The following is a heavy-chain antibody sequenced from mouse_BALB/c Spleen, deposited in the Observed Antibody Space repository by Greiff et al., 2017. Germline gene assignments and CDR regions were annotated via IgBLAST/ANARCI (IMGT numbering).Heavy chain of an antibody. V-gene: IGHV14-1*02. Sequence: EVKLMESGAELVRPGALVKLSCKASGFNIKDYYMHWVKQRPEQGLEWIGWIDPENGNTIYDPKFQGKASITADTSSNTAYLQLSSLTSEDTAVYYCAYGNYAGWFAYWGQGTLVTVSA. CDR2: IDPENGNT. CDR1: GFNIKDYY. D-gene: IGHD2-1*01. J-gene: IGHJ3*01. CDR3: AYGNYAGWFAY.